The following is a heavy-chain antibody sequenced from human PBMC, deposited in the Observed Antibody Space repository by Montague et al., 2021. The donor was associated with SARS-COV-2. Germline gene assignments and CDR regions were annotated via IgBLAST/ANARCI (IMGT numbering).Heavy chain of an antibody. CDR1: GGSISNYY. CDR3: ARGGGYYNYGFDD. J-gene: IGHJ6*02. V-gene: IGHV4-59*01. D-gene: IGHD3-22*01. Sequence: SETLSLTCTVSGGSISNYYWSWIRQPPGRGLEWIGYIYYSGSTDYSPSLKSRVTISLDTSKNQFSLKLTSVTAADTAVYYCARGGGYYNYGFDDWGPGTTVTVSS. CDR2: IYYSGST.